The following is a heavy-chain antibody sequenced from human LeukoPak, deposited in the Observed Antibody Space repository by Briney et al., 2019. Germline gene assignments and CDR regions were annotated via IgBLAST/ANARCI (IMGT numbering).Heavy chain of an antibody. Sequence: PGGSLRLSCAASGFTFSTYAMGWVRQAPGEGLRWVSSISGNGVTTYYADSVKGRFTISRDNSKNTLSLQMNSLRAEDTALYYCAKALYGGNTVWGQGTLVTVSS. D-gene: IGHD4-23*01. V-gene: IGHV3-23*01. CDR2: ISGNGVTT. CDR3: AKALYGGNTV. J-gene: IGHJ4*02. CDR1: GFTFSTYA.